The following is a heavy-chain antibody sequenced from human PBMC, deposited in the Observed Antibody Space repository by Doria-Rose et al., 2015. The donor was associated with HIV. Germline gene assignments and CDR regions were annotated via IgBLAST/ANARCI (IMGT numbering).Heavy chain of an antibody. V-gene: IGHV4-34*01. Sequence: QVQLQQWGAGLVQPSEPLSLTCAVFGGSFSGYYWSWIRQPPGKGLEWIGDINPSGSTNYQTSLKSRVIISLDTTKNVFSLRLSSVTAADTAVYYCARGLLRGGWNDVDYYYGMDVWGQGTTVTVSS. J-gene: IGHJ6*02. CDR3: ARGLLRGGWNDVDYYYGMDV. D-gene: IGHD1-1*01. CDR2: INPSGST. CDR1: GGSFSGYY.